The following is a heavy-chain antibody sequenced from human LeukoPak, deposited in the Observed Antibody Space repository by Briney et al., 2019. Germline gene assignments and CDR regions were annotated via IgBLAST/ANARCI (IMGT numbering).Heavy chain of an antibody. D-gene: IGHD3-22*01. V-gene: IGHV3-48*02. CDR3: ARARGNGYYGSDAFDI. CDR2: INTFSNPI. CDR1: GFTLSSYS. Sequence: GGSLRLSCAASGFTLSSYSMNWVRQAPGKGLEWISYINTFSNPIYYADSVRGRFTVSRDNAKNSLYLQMNSLRDDDTAVYYCARARGNGYYGSDAFDIWGQGTTVTVSS. J-gene: IGHJ3*02.